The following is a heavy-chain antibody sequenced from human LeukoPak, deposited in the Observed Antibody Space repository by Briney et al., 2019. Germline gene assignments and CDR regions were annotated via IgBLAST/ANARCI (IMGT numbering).Heavy chain of an antibody. Sequence: GGSLRLSCAASGFTFSSYWMSWVRQAPGKGLEWVANIKQDGSEKYYVDSVKGRFTISRDNAKNSLYLQMNSLRAEDTAVYYCARPPYSSGWFFDYWGQGTLVTVSS. CDR1: GFTFSSYW. D-gene: IGHD6-19*01. V-gene: IGHV3-7*01. J-gene: IGHJ4*02. CDR2: IKQDGSEK. CDR3: ARPPYSSGWFFDY.